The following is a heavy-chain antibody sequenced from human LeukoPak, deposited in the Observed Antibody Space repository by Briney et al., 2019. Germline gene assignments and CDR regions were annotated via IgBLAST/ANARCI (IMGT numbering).Heavy chain of an antibody. Sequence: ASVKASCKASGYTFTSYYMHWVRQAPGQGLEWMGIINPSGGSTSYAQKFQGRVTMTRDTSTSTVYMELSSLRSEDTAVYYCAREGVVTGGGTGFDPWGQGTLVTVSS. CDR1: GYTFTSYY. J-gene: IGHJ5*02. V-gene: IGHV1-46*01. CDR3: AREGVVTGGGTGFDP. CDR2: INPSGGST. D-gene: IGHD2-21*02.